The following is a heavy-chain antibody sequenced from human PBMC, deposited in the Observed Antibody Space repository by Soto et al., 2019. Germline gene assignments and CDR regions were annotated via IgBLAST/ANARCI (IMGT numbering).Heavy chain of an antibody. CDR2: ISYTSTTI. Sequence: EVQLVASGGDLVPPGGSLRLSCAVSGLTFSTDEMNWVRQAPGKGLEWLAYISYTSTTIKYADSVKGRFAVSRDNAKKSLYLQMNDLRVEDTAIYYCVREGGSLAFDSWGQGTLGTVSS. J-gene: IGHJ4*02. CDR1: GLTFSTDE. V-gene: IGHV3-48*03. D-gene: IGHD1-1*01. CDR3: VREGGSLAFDS.